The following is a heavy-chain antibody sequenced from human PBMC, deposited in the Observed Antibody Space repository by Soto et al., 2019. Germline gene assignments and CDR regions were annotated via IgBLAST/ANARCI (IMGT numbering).Heavy chain of an antibody. D-gene: IGHD3-3*01. Sequence: EVQLVESGGGLVQPGGSLKLSCAASGFTFSGSAMHWVRQASGKGLEWVGRIRSKANNYATAYSASVKGRFTISRDDSKNTAYLQMNSLKTEDTAVYYCSRQASDFWSGKPQYYMDVWGKGTTVTVSS. CDR1: GFTFSGSA. V-gene: IGHV3-73*01. CDR3: SRQASDFWSGKPQYYMDV. CDR2: IRSKANNYAT. J-gene: IGHJ6*03.